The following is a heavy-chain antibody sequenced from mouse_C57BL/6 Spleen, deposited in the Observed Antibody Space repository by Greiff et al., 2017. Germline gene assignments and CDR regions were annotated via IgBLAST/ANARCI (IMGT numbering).Heavy chain of an antibody. CDR2: INPSHGGT. J-gene: IGHJ4*01. CDR1: GYTFTSYW. V-gene: IGHV1-53*01. D-gene: IGHD2-5*01. Sequence: QVQLQQPGTELVKPGASVKLSCKASGYTFTSYWMHWVKQRPGQGLEWIGNINPSHGGTNYTEKFMSKATLTVDKSSSTAYMLLSSLTSEDSAVYYSARSGSYNNYVYAMDYWGQGTSVTVSS. CDR3: ARSGSYNNYVYAMDY.